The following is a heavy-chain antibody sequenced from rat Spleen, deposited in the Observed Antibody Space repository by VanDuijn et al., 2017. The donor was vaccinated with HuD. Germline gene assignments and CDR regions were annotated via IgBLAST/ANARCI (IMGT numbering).Heavy chain of an antibody. J-gene: IGHJ2*01. CDR2: ISSGGST. V-gene: IGHV2-6*01. CDR3: ARSLYRDYSDY. D-gene: IGHD1-11*01. CDR1: GFSLTSYT. Sequence: QVQLKESGPGLVQPSQTLSLTCTVSGFSLTSYTVRWVRQPPGKGLEWIAAISSGGSTYYNSALKSRLSISRDTSKSQVSLKMNSLQTEDTTMYFCARSLYRDYSDYWGQGVMVTVSS.